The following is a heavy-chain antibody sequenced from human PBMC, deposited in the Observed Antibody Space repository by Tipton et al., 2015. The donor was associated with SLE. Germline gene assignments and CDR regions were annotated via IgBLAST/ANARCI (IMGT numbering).Heavy chain of an antibody. CDR1: GGSFSGYY. J-gene: IGHJ3*01. Sequence: TLSLTCAVYGGSFSGYYWSWIRQPPGKGLEWIGEINHSGSTNYNPSLKSRVTISVDTSKNQFSLKLSSVTAADTAVYYCARGGNYYGSGSYYNPWGQGTMVTVSS. CDR2: INHSGST. V-gene: IGHV4-34*01. CDR3: ARGGNYYGSGSYYNP. D-gene: IGHD3-10*01.